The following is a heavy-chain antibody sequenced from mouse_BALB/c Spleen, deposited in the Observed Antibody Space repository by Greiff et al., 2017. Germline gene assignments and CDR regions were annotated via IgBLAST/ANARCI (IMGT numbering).Heavy chain of an antibody. D-gene: IGHD1-2*01. J-gene: IGHJ2*01. CDR3: TRRLAHYYGYFDY. CDR1: GYSFTGYY. CDR2: INPSNGGT. Sequence: QVQLQQSGPDLVKPGASVKISCKASGYSFTGYYMYWVKQRPGQGLEWIGEINPSNGGTNFNEKFKSKATLTVDKSSSTAYMQLSSLTSEDSAVYYCTRRLAHYYGYFDYWGQGTTLTVSS. V-gene: IGHV1S81*02.